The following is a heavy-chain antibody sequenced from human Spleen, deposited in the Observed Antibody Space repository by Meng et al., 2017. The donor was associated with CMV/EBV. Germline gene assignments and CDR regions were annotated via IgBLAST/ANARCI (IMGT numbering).Heavy chain of an antibody. CDR3: VRDARDGYSGGAGYGMDV. J-gene: IGHJ6*02. D-gene: IGHD5-12*01. Sequence: GESLKISCIASGFTFSNYEMNWVRQAPGKGLEWVSYISGSGGATNYVDSVKGRFTISRDNTRNSMDLQMNSLRDEDTAMYYCVRDARDGYSGGAGYGMDVWGQGTTVTVSS. CDR2: ISGSGGAT. CDR1: GFTFSNYE. V-gene: IGHV3-48*03.